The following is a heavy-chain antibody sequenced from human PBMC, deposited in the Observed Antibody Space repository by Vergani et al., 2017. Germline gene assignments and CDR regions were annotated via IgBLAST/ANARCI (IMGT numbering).Heavy chain of an antibody. Sequence: QVQLQESGPGLVKPSQTLSLTCTVSGGSISSGSYYWSWIRQPPGKGLEWIGEINHSGSTNYNPSLKSRVTISVDTSKNQFSLKLSSVTAADTAVYYCARGRDLRLDYYYGSGKGGHYYYMDVWGKGTTVTVSS. J-gene: IGHJ6*03. D-gene: IGHD3-10*01. CDR3: ARGRDLRLDYYYGSGKGGHYYYMDV. CDR2: INHSGST. V-gene: IGHV4-39*07. CDR1: GGSISSGSYY.